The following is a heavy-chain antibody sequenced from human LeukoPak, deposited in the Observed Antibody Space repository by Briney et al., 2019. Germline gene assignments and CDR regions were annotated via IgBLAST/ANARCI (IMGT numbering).Heavy chain of an antibody. D-gene: IGHD2-2*01. CDR1: GFTFSSYS. CDR2: ISSSSYI. V-gene: IGHV3-21*01. Sequence: GGSLRLSCAASGFTFSSYSMNWVRQAPGKGLEWVSSISSSSYIYYADSVKGRFTISRDNAKNSLYLQMNSLRAKDTAVYYCARFYCSSTSCYHGWFDPWGQGTLVTVSS. J-gene: IGHJ5*02. CDR3: ARFYCSSTSCYHGWFDP.